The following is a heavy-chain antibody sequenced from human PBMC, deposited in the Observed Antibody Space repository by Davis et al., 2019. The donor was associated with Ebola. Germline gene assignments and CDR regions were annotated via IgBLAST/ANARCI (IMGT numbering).Heavy chain of an antibody. D-gene: IGHD6-19*01. CDR3: ARVVSSGWYNWFDP. Sequence: SVKVSCKASGFTFTSSAVQWVRQARGQRLEWIGWIVVGSGNTNYAQKFQERVTITRDMSTSTAYMELSSLRSEDTAVYYCARVVSSGWYNWFDPWGQGTLVTVSS. CDR1: GFTFTSSA. J-gene: IGHJ5*02. V-gene: IGHV1-58*01. CDR2: IVVGSGNT.